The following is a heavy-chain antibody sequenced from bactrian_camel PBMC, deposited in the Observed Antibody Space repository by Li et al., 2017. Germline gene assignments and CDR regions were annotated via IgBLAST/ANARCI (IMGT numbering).Heavy chain of an antibody. CDR3: AADFSPRIGSGGYCISASEY. V-gene: IGHV3S55*01. Sequence: QVQLVESGGGSVQIGGSLRLSCVASGDTIGRYCMGWFRQIPDKEREAVAGIESDGSTSYANSVKGRFTISRDKVKKTLYLQMNSLKPEDSAMYYCAADFSPRIGSGGYCISASEYWGKGTQVTVS. J-gene: IGHJ4*01. CDR1: GDTIGRYC. CDR2: IESDGST. D-gene: IGHD2*01.